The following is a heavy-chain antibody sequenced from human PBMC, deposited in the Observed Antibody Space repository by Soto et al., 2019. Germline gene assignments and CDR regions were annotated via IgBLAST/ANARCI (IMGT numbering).Heavy chain of an antibody. CDR1: GYRFANYG. CDR3: TREVVLGGIVANDL. J-gene: IGHJ5*02. Sequence: GASVKVSCKASGYRFANYGVTWVRQAPGQGLEWMGWISPYLGQTDYAQKFQGRVTLTTDTSTTTAFMELRSLRSDDTAVYYCTREVVLGGIVANDLWGQGSLVTVSS. D-gene: IGHD5-12*01. V-gene: IGHV1-18*04. CDR2: ISPYLGQT.